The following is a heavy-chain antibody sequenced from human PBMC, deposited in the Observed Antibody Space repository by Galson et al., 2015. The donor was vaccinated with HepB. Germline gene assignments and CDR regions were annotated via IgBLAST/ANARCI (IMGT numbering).Heavy chain of an antibody. CDR3: AKTLDGSGWYNFDY. D-gene: IGHD6-19*01. J-gene: IGHJ4*02. V-gene: IGHV3-23*01. CDR2: SSGGGGTT. Sequence: LRLSCASSGFTFSSYVMSWVRQAPGKGLEWVSSSGGGGTTYYADSVKGRFIISRDISKNTLYLQMNSLRAEDTAVYYCAKTLDGSGWYNFDYWGQGTLVTVSS. CDR1: GFTFSSYV.